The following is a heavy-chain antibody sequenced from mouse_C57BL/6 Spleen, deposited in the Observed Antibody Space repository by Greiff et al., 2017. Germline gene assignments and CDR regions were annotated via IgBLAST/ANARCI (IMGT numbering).Heavy chain of an antibody. Sequence: QVQLQQSGAELVKPGASVKISCKASGFAFSSYWMNWVKQRPGKGLEWIGQIYPGDGDTNYNGKFKGKATLTADKSSSTAYMQLSSLTSEDSAVYYGARRQLRLPFDYWGRGTTLTVSS. CDR2: IYPGDGDT. D-gene: IGHD3-2*02. J-gene: IGHJ2*01. CDR3: ARRQLRLPFDY. V-gene: IGHV1-80*01. CDR1: GFAFSSYW.